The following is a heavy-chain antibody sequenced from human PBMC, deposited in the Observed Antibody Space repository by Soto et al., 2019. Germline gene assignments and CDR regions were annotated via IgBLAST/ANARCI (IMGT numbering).Heavy chain of an antibody. V-gene: IGHV3-53*04. CDR1: GFTVSSNY. CDR3: ARGFGATMVRGVTKGWFDP. CDR2: IYSGGST. D-gene: IGHD3-10*01. J-gene: IGHJ5*02. Sequence: HPGGSLRLSCAASGFTVSSNYMSWVRQAPGRGLEWVSVIYSGGSTYYADSVKGRFTISRHNSKNTLYLQMNSLRAEDTAVYYCARGFGATMVRGVTKGWFDPWGQGTLVTVSS.